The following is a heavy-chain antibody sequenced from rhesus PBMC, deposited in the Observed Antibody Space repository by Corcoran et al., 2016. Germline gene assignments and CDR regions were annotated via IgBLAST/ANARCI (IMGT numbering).Heavy chain of an antibody. J-gene: IGHJ4*01. V-gene: IGHV4S14*01. D-gene: IGHD4-29*01. CDR3: AREGGDYGNYDDY. CDR1: GYSISSNY. CDR2: IYGSGGSN. Sequence: QVQLQESGPGLVKPSETLSLTCAVSGYSISSNYWNWIRQPPGMGLELIGSIYGSGGSNNLNPSLKSRGTLAGDTAKNQVSLKLSSVTAADTAVYYCAREGGDYGNYDDYWGQGVLVTVSS.